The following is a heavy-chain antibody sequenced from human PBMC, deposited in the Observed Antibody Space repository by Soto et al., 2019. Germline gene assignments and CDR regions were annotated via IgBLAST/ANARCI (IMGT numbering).Heavy chain of an antibody. D-gene: IGHD3-3*01. CDR2: ISGSGGST. CDR3: AKDSPRIPNDFWSGYLLEKGSPTGVPYYYYMDV. Sequence: GGFLRLSCAASGFTFSSYAMSWVRQAPGKGLEWVSAISGSGGSTYYADSVKGRFTISRDNSKNTLYLQMNSLRAEDTAVYYCAKDSPRIPNDFWSGYLLEKGSPTGVPYYYYMDVWGKGTTVTVSS. J-gene: IGHJ6*03. CDR1: GFTFSSYA. V-gene: IGHV3-23*01.